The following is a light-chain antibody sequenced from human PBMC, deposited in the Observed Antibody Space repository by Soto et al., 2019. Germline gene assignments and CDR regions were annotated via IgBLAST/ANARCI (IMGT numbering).Light chain of an antibody. Sequence: EIVLTQSPGTLSLSPGERATLSCRASQSVDSYVAWYQQNPGQAPRLLISGASSRATGIPDRFSGSGSGADFTLTISRLEPEDFAMYYCQQYGSSPYTFGQGTKVDIK. V-gene: IGKV3-20*01. CDR3: QQYGSSPYT. CDR1: QSVDSY. CDR2: GAS. J-gene: IGKJ2*01.